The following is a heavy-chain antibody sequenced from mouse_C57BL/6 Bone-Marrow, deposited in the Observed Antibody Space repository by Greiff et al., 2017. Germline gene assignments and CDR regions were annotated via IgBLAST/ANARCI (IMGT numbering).Heavy chain of an antibody. D-gene: IGHD1-1*01. CDR3: ARDANYGSSHWYFDV. CDR2: SRNKANDYTT. Sequence: EVKLMESGGGLVQSGRSLRLSCATSGFTFSDFYMEWVRQAPGKGLEWIAASRNKANDYTTEYSAYVKGRFIVSRDTSQSILYLQMNAMRAEETASYVCARDANYGSSHWYFDVGGTGTTVTVSS. J-gene: IGHJ1*03. V-gene: IGHV7-1*01. CDR1: GFTFSDFY.